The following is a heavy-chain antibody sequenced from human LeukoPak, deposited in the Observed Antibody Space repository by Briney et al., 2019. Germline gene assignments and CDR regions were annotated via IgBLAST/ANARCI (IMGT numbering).Heavy chain of an antibody. CDR2: ISGSGGST. CDR1: GFTFSSYA. J-gene: IGHJ5*02. D-gene: IGHD6-19*01. Sequence: GGSLRLSCAASGFTFSSYAMSWVRQAPGKGLEWVSAISGSGGSTHYADSVKGRFTISRDNSKNTLYLQMNSLRAEDTAVYYCAKDTVRSVAGTDWFDPWGQGTLVTVSS. CDR3: AKDTVRSVAGTDWFDP. V-gene: IGHV3-23*01.